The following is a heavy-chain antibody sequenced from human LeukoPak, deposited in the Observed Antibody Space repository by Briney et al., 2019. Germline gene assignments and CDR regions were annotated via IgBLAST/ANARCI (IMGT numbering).Heavy chain of an antibody. CDR2: ISYDGSNK. J-gene: IGHJ4*02. CDR1: GFTFSSYG. V-gene: IGHV3-30*18. D-gene: IGHD2-2*01. Sequence: GGSLRLSCAASGFTFSSYGMHWVRQAPGKGLEWVAVISYDGSNKYYADSVKGRFTISRDNSKNTLYLQMNSLRAEDTAVYYCAKDLGIVPAAMALDYWSQGTLVTVSS. CDR3: AKDLGIVPAAMALDY.